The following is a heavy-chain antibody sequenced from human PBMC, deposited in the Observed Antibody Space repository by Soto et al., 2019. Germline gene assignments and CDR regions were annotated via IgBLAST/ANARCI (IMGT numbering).Heavy chain of an antibody. CDR2: IHYSGST. J-gene: IGHJ4*02. D-gene: IGHD3-3*01. V-gene: IGHV4-59*08. Sequence: SETLSLTCTVSGGSISSYYWSWIRQPPGKCLDCFCYIHYSGSTKYNPSLKSRVTISADTSKIQFSLKLSSVTAADTAVYYCARGHYDFWSGYFATIDYWGQGTLVTVSS. CDR3: ARGHYDFWSGYFATIDY. CDR1: GGSISSYY.